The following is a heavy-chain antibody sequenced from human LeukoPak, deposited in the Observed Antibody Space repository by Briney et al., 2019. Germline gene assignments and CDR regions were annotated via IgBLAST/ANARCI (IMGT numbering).Heavy chain of an antibody. CDR3: AKDSSVAAAGFDY. Sequence: GRSLRLSCAASGFTFSSYGMHWVRHAPGKGLEWVAVISYDGSNNYYADSVKGRFTISRDNSKNTLYLQMNSLRAEDTAVYYCAKDSSVAAAGFDYWGQGTLVTVSS. V-gene: IGHV3-30*18. CDR1: GFTFSSYG. D-gene: IGHD6-13*01. CDR2: ISYDGSNN. J-gene: IGHJ4*02.